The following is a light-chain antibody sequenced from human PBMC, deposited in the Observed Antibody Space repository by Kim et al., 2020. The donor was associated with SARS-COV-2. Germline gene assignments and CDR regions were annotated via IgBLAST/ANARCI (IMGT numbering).Light chain of an antibody. CDR3: QKYITATWT. J-gene: IGKJ1*01. V-gene: IGKV1-27*01. CDR1: RGIHNY. CDR2: AAS. Sequence: DIQMTQSPSSLSASVGDRVTITCRASRGIHNYLAWYQQTPGKVPKLLIYAASTLHSGVPSRFSGSGSGTDFTLIISSLQPEDVATYYCQKYITATWTFGQGTKVEIK.